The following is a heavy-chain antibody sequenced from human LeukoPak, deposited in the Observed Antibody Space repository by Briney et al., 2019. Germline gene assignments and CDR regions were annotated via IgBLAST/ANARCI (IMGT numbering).Heavy chain of an antibody. CDR2: MNPNSGNT. D-gene: IGHD6-19*01. CDR1: GYTFTSYD. V-gene: IGHV1-8*03. CDR3: ARGDGSGWYFDYYYYYMDV. Sequence: ASVKVSCKASGYTFTSYDINWVRQATGQGLEWMGWMNPNSGNTGYAQKFQGRVTITRNTSISTAYMELSSLRSEDTAVYYCARGDGSGWYFDYYYYYMDVWGKGTTVTVSS. J-gene: IGHJ6*03.